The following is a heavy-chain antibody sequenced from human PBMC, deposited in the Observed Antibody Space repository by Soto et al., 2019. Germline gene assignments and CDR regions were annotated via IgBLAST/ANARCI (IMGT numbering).Heavy chain of an antibody. CDR3: AREAVVVVPAPSTFYYYYYMDV. V-gene: IGHV3-66*01. CDR2: IYSGGST. D-gene: IGHD2-2*01. J-gene: IGHJ6*03. CDR1: GFTVSSNY. Sequence: GGSLRLSCAASGFTVSSNYMSWVRQAPGKGLEWVSVIYSGGSTYYADSVKGRFTISRDNCKNTLYLQMNSLRAEDTAVYYCAREAVVVVPAPSTFYYYYYMDVWGKGTTVTVSS.